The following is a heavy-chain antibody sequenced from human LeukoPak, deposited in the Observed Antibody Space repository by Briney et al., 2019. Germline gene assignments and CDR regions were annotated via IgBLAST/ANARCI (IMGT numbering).Heavy chain of an antibody. CDR3: ARPLDTSLANPFDI. CDR1: GASISSSGYF. J-gene: IGHJ3*02. D-gene: IGHD3-16*01. V-gene: IGHV4-39*01. CDR2: VYCGRT. Sequence: ASETLSLTCTVSGASISSSGYFWGWIRQSPGKGLEYIGSVYCGRTYYNPSLKSRVTISLDTSTNQFSLRLTSVTAADTAVYYCARPLDTSLANPFDIWGHGTMVTVSS.